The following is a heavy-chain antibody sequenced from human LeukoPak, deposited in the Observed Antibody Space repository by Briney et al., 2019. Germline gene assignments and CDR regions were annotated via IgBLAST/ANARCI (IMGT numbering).Heavy chain of an antibody. J-gene: IGHJ2*01. CDR3: ARVNCSSTSCYTQLGFDL. CDR1: GYTFTSYY. CDR2: INPSGGST. V-gene: IGHV1-46*01. D-gene: IGHD2-2*02. Sequence: GASVKVSCKASGYTFTSYYMHWVRQAPGQGLEWMGIINPSGGSTSYAQKFQGRVTMTRDTSTSTVYMELSSLRSEDTAVYYCARVNCSSTSCYTQLGFDLWGRGTLVTVSS.